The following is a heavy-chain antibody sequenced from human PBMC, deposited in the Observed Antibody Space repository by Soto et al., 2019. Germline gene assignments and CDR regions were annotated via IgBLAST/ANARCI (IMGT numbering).Heavy chain of an antibody. CDR3: AREGTYYYGSGRAGDYYYYMDV. J-gene: IGHJ6*03. Sequence: QVQLVQSGAEVKKPGDSVKVSCKASGYTFTSYAMHWVRKAPGQRREWMGWINVGNGNTKYSQKFQGKVTITRNTSASTAYMELGSLRSEDTAGYYCAREGTYYYGSGRAGDYYYYMDVWGKGTTVTVSS. V-gene: IGHV1-3*01. CDR1: GYTFTSYA. D-gene: IGHD3-10*01. CDR2: INVGNGNT.